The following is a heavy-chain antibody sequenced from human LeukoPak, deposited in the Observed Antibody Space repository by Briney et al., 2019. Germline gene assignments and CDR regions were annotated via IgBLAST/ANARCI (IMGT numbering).Heavy chain of an antibody. J-gene: IGHJ4*02. CDR3: ARGGVLQLVPYYFDY. CDR1: GFTFSHYY. CDR2: INHSGST. V-gene: IGHV4-34*01. D-gene: IGHD6-13*01. Sequence: KPGGSLRLSCVTSGFTFSHYYMTWIRQPPRKGLEWIGEINHSGSTNYNPSLKSRVTISVDTSKNQFSLKLSSVTAADTAVYYCARGGVLQLVPYYFDYWGQGTLVTVSS.